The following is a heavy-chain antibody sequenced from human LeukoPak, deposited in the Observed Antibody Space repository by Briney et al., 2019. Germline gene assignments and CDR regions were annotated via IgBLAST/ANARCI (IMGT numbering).Heavy chain of an antibody. V-gene: IGHV3-9*01. D-gene: IGHD3-10*01. CDR1: GFTFDDSA. Sequence: GGSLRLSCAASGFTFDDSAMHWVRQAPGKGLEWVSGISWNSTSVGYADSVKGRFTISRDNAKNSLYLQMNSLRAEDTALYYCAKGWYSMVRGVRSYYFDYWGQGTLVTVSS. J-gene: IGHJ4*02. CDR3: AKGWYSMVRGVRSYYFDY. CDR2: ISWNSTSV.